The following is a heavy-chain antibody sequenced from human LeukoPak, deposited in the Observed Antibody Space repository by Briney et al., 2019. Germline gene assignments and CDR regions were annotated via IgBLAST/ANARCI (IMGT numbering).Heavy chain of an antibody. V-gene: IGHV4-34*01. D-gene: IGHD6-19*01. J-gene: IGHJ4*02. CDR2: INDSGGT. Sequence: SETLPLTCSVYGGSFSSYYWSWIRQPPGKGLEWIGEINDSGGTNYNPSLKSRFTISVDTPKNQFSLKLSSVTAADTAIYYCARGPRGAKSSGWYLLGFDYWGQGTLVTVSS. CDR1: GGSFSSYY. CDR3: ARGPRGAKSSGWYLLGFDY.